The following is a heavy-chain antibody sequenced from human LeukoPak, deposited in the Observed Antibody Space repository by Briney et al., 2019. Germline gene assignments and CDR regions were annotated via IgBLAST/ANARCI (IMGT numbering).Heavy chain of an antibody. V-gene: IGHV3-23*01. CDR2: ISGSGGST. J-gene: IGHJ4*02. CDR1: GFTFSSYA. D-gene: IGHD1-7*01. Sequence: GGSLRLSCAASGFTFSSYAMSWVRQAPGKGLEWVSGISGSGGSTNYADSVKGRFTIARDNSKNTLYLQMTSLGAEDTAVYYCAKVAPYGNYLIHYWGQGTRVTVSS. CDR3: AKVAPYGNYLIHY.